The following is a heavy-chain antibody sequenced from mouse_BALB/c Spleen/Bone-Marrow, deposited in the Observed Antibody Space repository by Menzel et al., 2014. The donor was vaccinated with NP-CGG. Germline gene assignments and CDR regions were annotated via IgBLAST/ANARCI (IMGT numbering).Heavy chain of an antibody. Sequence: QVQLQQSGAELVRPGASVTLSCKASGYTFTDYEMHWVKQTPVHGLEWIGTIDPETGGTAYNQKFKGKATLTADKSSSKAYMGLRSLTSEDSAVYYCTREGYCGSSPAWFPYWGQGTLVTVSA. CDR3: TREGYCGSSPAWFPY. D-gene: IGHD1-1*01. CDR2: IDPETGGT. V-gene: IGHV1-15*01. J-gene: IGHJ3*01. CDR1: GYTFTDYE.